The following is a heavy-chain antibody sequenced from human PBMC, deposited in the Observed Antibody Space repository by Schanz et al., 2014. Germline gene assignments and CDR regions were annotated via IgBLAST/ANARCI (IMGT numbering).Heavy chain of an antibody. CDR1: GFTVSSNY. Sequence: EVQLVESGGGLVQPGGSLRLSCAASGFTVSSNYMSWVRQAPGKGLEWVSVIYSGGSTYYADSVKGRFTISRDNSKNTLYLQMNSLRAEDTAVYYCAKLDGYAYGSMGQEYFDYWGQGTLVAVSS. CDR2: IYSGGST. D-gene: IGHD5-18*01. V-gene: IGHV3-66*01. CDR3: AKLDGYAYGSMGQEYFDY. J-gene: IGHJ4*02.